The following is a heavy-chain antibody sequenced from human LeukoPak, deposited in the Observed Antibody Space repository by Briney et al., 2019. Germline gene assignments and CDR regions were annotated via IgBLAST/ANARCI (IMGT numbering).Heavy chain of an antibody. Sequence: GRSLRLSCAASGFTFSSYAMHWDRQAPGKGLEWVAVISYDGSNKYYADSVKGRFTISRDNSKNTLYLQMNSLRAEDTAVYYCARDQYYFDYWGQGTLVTVSS. CDR1: GFTFSSYA. V-gene: IGHV3-30-3*01. CDR2: ISYDGSNK. CDR3: ARDQYYFDY. J-gene: IGHJ4*02.